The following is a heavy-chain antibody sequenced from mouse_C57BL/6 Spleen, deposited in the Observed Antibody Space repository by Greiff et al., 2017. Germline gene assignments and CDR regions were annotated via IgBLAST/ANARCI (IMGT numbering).Heavy chain of an antibody. Sequence: EVQLQESGPGLVKPSQSLSLTCSVTGYSITSGYYWNWIRQFPGNKLEWMGYISYDGSNNYNPSLKNRISITRDTSKNQFFLKLNSVTTEETATYYCAREGIYDGYYSFAYWGQGTLVTVSA. CDR3: AREGIYDGYYSFAY. V-gene: IGHV3-6*01. CDR1: GYSITSGYY. CDR2: ISYDGSN. D-gene: IGHD2-3*01. J-gene: IGHJ3*01.